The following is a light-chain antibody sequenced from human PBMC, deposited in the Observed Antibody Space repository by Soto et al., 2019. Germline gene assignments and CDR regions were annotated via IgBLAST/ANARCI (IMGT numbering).Light chain of an antibody. CDR3: TSCTSNYDLI. CDR2: EVS. Sequence: QSVLTQPASVSGSPGQSITISCTGTSSDVGGYNYVSWYQQHPGKAPKLMIYEVSNRPSGVSNRFSGAKSGNTASLTVSGLHAEDEAYYYCTSCTSNYDLIFGGGTKLTVL. V-gene: IGLV2-14*01. J-gene: IGLJ2*01. CDR1: SSDVGGYNY.